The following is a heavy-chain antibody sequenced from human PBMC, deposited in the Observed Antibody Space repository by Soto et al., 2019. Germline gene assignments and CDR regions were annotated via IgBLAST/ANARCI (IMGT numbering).Heavy chain of an antibody. V-gene: IGHV4-59*01. Sequence: SETLSLTCTVSGGSISSYYWSWIRQPPGKGLEWIGYIYYSGSTNYNPSLKSRVTISVDTSKNQFSLKLSSVTAADTAVYYCARTYDDSGPNSGGYGFDIWGQGTTVTVSS. CDR3: ARTYDDSGPNSGGYGFDI. J-gene: IGHJ3*02. D-gene: IGHD3-22*01. CDR1: GGSISSYY. CDR2: IYYSGST.